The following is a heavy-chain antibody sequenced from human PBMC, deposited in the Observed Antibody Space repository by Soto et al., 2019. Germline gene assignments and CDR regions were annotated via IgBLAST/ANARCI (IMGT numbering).Heavy chain of an antibody. CDR3: ARDTRYCTSASCPPFDC. D-gene: IGHD2-2*01. V-gene: IGHV1-46*01. CDR1: GYTFTTYY. J-gene: IGHJ4*02. Sequence: QVQLMQSGAEVKKPGASVKVSCRSSGYTFTTYYMHWVRQAPGQGLEWMGLITPNGGTTSYAQKFQGRFTMTRDTSTSTVYMELSSLRSEDTAFYYCARDTRYCTSASCPPFDCWGQGTLVTVSS. CDR2: ITPNGGTT.